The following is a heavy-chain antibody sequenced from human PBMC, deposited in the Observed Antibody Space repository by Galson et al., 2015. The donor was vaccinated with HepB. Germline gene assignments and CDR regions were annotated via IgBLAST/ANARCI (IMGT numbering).Heavy chain of an antibody. CDR3: ARVVRWDASLGGDYYYGMDV. CDR2: IYYSGST. D-gene: IGHD3-10*01. J-gene: IGHJ6*02. Sequence: ETLSLTCTVSGGSISSYYWSWLRQPPGKGLEWIGDIYYSGSTNCNPSLKSRVTISLDTSKNHFSLNLSSVTAADTAVYYCARVVRWDASLGGDYYYGMDVWGQGTTVTVSS. V-gene: IGHV4-59*01. CDR1: GGSISSYY.